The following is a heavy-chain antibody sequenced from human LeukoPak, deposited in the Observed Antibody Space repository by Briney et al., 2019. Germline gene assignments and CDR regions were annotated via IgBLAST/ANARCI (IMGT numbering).Heavy chain of an antibody. Sequence: GGSLRLSCAASGFSFSTYSMIWVRQAPGKGLEWVSYISSSSGTIYYADSVKGRFTISRDNAKDSMYLQMNGLTDEDTAVYYCARVRPGWYVDYWGQGTLVTVSS. V-gene: IGHV3-48*02. D-gene: IGHD6-19*01. J-gene: IGHJ4*02. CDR2: ISSSSGTI. CDR1: GFSFSTYS. CDR3: ARVRPGWYVDY.